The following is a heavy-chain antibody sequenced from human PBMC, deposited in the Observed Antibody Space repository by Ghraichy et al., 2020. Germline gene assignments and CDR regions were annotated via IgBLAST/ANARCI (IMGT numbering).Heavy chain of an antibody. Sequence: GGSLRLSCAASGFTFTTYVMSWVRQAPGRGLEWVSDISGSGGSTHYADSVKGRFTISRDNSKNTLYLQMSSLRAEDTASYYCAKAQYYYDSSGYYIDYWGQGTLVTVSS. CDR3: AKAQYYYDSSGYYIDY. CDR1: GFTFTTYV. CDR2: ISGSGGST. J-gene: IGHJ4*02. D-gene: IGHD3-22*01. V-gene: IGHV3-23*01.